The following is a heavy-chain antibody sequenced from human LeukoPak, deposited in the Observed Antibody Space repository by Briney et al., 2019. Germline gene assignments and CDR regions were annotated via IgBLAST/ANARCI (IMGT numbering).Heavy chain of an antibody. V-gene: IGHV6-1*01. Sequence: SQTLSLTCAISGDSVSGNSAARNWIRQSPSRGLEWLGRTYYRSKWYNDYAVSVKSRITINPDTSKNQFSLQLNSVTPEDTAVYYCARGYCSSTSCHRLDVWGKGTTVTVSS. D-gene: IGHD2-2*01. CDR2: TYYRSKWYN. J-gene: IGHJ6*04. CDR1: GDSVSGNSAA. CDR3: ARGYCSSTSCHRLDV.